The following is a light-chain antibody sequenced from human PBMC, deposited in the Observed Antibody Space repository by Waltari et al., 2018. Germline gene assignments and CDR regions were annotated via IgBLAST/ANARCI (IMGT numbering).Light chain of an antibody. V-gene: IGLV2-11*01. J-gene: IGLJ3*02. Sequence: QAALTQPRSVSGSPGESVTISWTGTRADIGGKNDVSWYQQHPDKAPKVIIYDVSKRPSGVPDRFSGSKSDSTASLTISGLQADDEADYYCCAYAGSYILLFGGGTKLTVL. CDR3: CAYAGSYILL. CDR2: DVS. CDR1: RADIGGKND.